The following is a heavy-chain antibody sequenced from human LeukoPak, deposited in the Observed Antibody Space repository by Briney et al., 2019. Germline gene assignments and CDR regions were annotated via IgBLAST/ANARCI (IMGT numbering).Heavy chain of an antibody. CDR3: VRDLVGSGYDYDYFDY. D-gene: IGHD5-12*01. J-gene: IGHJ4*02. V-gene: IGHV4-61*01. CDR2: IYYSRST. Sequence: PSETLSLTCTVSGGSVSSGSYYWSWIRQPPGKGLEWIGYIYYSRSTNYNPSLKSRVTISVDTSKNQFSLKLSSVTAADTAVYYCVRDLVGSGYDYDYFDYWGQGTLVTVSS. CDR1: GGSVSSGSYY.